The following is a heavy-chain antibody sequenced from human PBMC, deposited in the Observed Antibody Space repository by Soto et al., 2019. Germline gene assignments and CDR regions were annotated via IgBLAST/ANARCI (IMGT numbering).Heavy chain of an antibody. CDR1: GFTFSSHN. CDR3: GKDRSNTWSFDY. V-gene: IGHV3-30*18. CDR2: ISYDGNNK. Sequence: QVQLVESGGGVVQPGRSLRLSCGASGFTFSSHNMHWVRQAPGKGLEWVAIISYDGNNKHYADSVKGRFTISRDNSKNTLYLQMNSLRAEDTAVYYCGKDRSNTWSFDYWGQGTLVIVSS. D-gene: IGHD6-13*01. J-gene: IGHJ4*02.